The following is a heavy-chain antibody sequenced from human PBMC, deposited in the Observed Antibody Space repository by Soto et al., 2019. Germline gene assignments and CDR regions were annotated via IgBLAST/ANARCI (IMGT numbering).Heavy chain of an antibody. Sequence: SETLSLTCTVSGASISRYYWSWIRQPPGKGLEWIGFIYYTGGTKFNPSLKSRVTISVDTSKNQFSLKLSSVTAADTAVYYCARGARVLYFNWFDPWGQGNLVTVSS. CDR2: IYYTGGT. V-gene: IGHV4-59*01. D-gene: IGHD2-15*01. CDR3: ARGARVLYFNWFDP. CDR1: GASISRYY. J-gene: IGHJ5*02.